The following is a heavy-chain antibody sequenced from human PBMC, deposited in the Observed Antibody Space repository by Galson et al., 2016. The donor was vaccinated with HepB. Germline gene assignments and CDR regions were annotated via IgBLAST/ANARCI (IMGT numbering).Heavy chain of an antibody. Sequence: SETLSLTCTVSGGYISSSPYYWGWIRQPPGKGLEWIGIIFYSGTTYYNPSLKSRVTISVDTSKNQFSLKLSSMTAADTAVYFCARAYSSGWTGYYYGMDVWGKGTTVTVSS. CDR2: IFYSGTT. J-gene: IGHJ6*04. CDR1: GGYISSSPYY. CDR3: ARAYSSGWTGYYYGMDV. V-gene: IGHV4-39*01. D-gene: IGHD6-19*01.